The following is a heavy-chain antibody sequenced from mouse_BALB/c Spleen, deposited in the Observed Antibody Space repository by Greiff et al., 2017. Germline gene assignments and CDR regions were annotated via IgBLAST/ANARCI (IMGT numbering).Heavy chain of an antibody. CDR1: GYTFTSYW. D-gene: IGHD3-1*01. V-gene: IGHV1-87*01. J-gene: IGHJ3*01. CDR2: IYPGDGDT. CDR3: ARRGARSPFAY. Sequence: VQLQQSGAELARPGASVKLSCKASGYTFTSYWMQWVKQRPGQGLEWIGAIYPGDGDTRYTQKFKGKATLTADKSSSTAYMQLSSLASEDSAVYYCARRGARSPFAYWGQGTLVTVSA.